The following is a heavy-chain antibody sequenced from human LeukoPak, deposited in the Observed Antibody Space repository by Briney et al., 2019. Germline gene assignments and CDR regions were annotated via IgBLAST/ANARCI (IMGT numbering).Heavy chain of an antibody. CDR2: IYTSGVT. CDR1: GGSMSSFY. V-gene: IGHV4-4*07. D-gene: IGHD3-22*01. Sequence: SETLSHTCTVSGGSMSSFYWDWIRQPAGKGLQWIGRIYTSGVTNYNPSLKSRVTMSVDTSKNQFSLKLSSVTAADTAVYYCAREWTSGDGSGYPYYFDYWGPGTLVTVSS. J-gene: IGHJ4*01. CDR3: AREWTSGDGSGYPYYFDY.